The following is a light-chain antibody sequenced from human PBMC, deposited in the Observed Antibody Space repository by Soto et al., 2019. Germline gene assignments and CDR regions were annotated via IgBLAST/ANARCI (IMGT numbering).Light chain of an antibody. CDR3: QQYNSYSEA. CDR2: DAS. Sequence: DIQMTQSPSTLSASVGDRVTITCRARHSTSTWLAWYQQKPGKAPKLLIYDASSLESGVPSRFSGSGSGTEFTLTISSLQPDDFATYYCQQYNSYSEAFGQGTKVELK. J-gene: IGKJ1*01. V-gene: IGKV1-5*01. CDR1: HSTSTW.